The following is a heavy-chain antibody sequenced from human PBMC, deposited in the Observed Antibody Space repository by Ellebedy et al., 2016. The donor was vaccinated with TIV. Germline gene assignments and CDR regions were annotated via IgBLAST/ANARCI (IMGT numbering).Heavy chain of an antibody. CDR2: INTSGSA. D-gene: IGHD1-26*01. J-gene: IGHJ2*01. CDR3: AREGAFQLLTYFAL. V-gene: IGHV4-4*07. Sequence: MPSETLSLTCSVSGGSVSSHDWSRIRQPAGKRLEWIGRINTSGSANYNPSLKSRVTMSLDTSKNQFSLILNSVTAADTAVYYCAREGAFQLLTYFALWGRGTLVTVSS. CDR1: GGSVSSHD.